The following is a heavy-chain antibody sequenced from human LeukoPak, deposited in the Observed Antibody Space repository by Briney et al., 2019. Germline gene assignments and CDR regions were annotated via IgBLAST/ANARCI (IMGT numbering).Heavy chain of an antibody. D-gene: IGHD6-19*01. J-gene: IGHJ5*02. Sequence: GESLKISCKGSGYSFTSYWIGWVRQMPGKGLEWMGIIYPGDSDTRYSPSFQGQVTISADKSISTAYLQWSSLKASDTAMYYCARITYSSGSPNWFDPWGQGTLVTVSS. CDR3: ARITYSSGSPNWFDP. V-gene: IGHV5-51*01. CDR2: IYPGDSDT. CDR1: GYSFTSYW.